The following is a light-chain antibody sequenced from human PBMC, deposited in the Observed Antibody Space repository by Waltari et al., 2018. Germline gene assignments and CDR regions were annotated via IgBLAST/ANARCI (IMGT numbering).Light chain of an antibody. CDR2: AAS. J-gene: IGKJ1*01. Sequence: DIQMTQSPSSLSASVGDRVTITCRASQTITNYLNWYQQIPGKAPKLLIYAASTLQSGVPSRFSGSGSGSDFTLTISSLQPEDFASYYCQQTYNTPWTFGQWTNVELK. V-gene: IGKV1-39*01. CDR1: QTITNY. CDR3: QQTYNTPWT.